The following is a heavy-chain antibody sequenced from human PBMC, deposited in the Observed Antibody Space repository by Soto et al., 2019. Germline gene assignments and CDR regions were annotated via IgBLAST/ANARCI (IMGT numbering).Heavy chain of an antibody. Sequence: EVQLVESGGGLVQPGGSLRLFWAASGFTFSSYSMNWVRQAPGKGLEWVSYISSSSSTIYYADSVTGRFTISRDNAKNSLYLQMNSLRDEATAVYYCARGMMATTAFDYWGQGTLVTVSS. CDR1: GFTFSSYS. J-gene: IGHJ4*02. D-gene: IGHD5-12*01. CDR3: ARGMMATTAFDY. CDR2: ISSSSSTI. V-gene: IGHV3-48*02.